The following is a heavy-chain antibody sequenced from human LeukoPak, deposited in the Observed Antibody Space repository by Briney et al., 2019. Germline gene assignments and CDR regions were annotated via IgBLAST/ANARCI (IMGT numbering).Heavy chain of an antibody. Sequence: PSETLSLTCTVSGGSISSYYWSWIRQPPGKGLEWIGYIYYSGSTNYNPSLKSRVTISVDTSKNQFSLKLSSVTAADTAVYYCAREPQGGGYYFDYWGQGTLVTVSS. J-gene: IGHJ4*02. CDR1: GGSISSYY. V-gene: IGHV4-59*01. CDR3: AREPQGGGYYFDY. D-gene: IGHD3-16*01. CDR2: IYYSGST.